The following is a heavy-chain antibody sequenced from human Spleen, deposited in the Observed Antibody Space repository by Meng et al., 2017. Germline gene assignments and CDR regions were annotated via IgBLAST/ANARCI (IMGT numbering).Heavy chain of an antibody. CDR2: INQSRST. D-gene: IGHD5-24*01. CDR3: AKDPTSMAHDFDY. Sequence: QAHLQQLGEGLVKPSKPLALTWVVCEWSCSNYSWSWIRQIPGDGLEGIGEINQSRSTNCNTSHESRATRSVDTSQNNPSRKLSSVTGAVSAVYYCAKDPTSMAHDFDYWGQGTLVTVSS. CDR1: EWSCSNYS. J-gene: IGHJ4*02. V-gene: IGHV4-34*01.